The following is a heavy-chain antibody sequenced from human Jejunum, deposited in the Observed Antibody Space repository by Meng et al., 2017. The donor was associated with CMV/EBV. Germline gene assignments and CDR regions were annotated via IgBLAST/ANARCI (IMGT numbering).Heavy chain of an antibody. J-gene: IGHJ4*02. Sequence: SGSSFSNSWMIWVRRAPGKGLEWVAKTNEDGSDKYYVDSVKGRFTIFRDNAKNSVYLQMNSLRAEDTAVYYCASTGPLYGLYFCYWGQGTRVTVSS. CDR1: GSSFSNSW. CDR2: TNEDGSDK. V-gene: IGHV3-7*01. CDR3: ASTGPLYGLYFCY. D-gene: IGHD2-8*01.